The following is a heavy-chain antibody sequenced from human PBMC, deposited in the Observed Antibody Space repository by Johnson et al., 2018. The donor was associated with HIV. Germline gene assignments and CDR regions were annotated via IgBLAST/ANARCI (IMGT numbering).Heavy chain of an antibody. CDR2: ISGSGGST. J-gene: IGHJ3*02. CDR1: GFTFSNYG. V-gene: IGHV3-23*04. CDR3: ARVSNHAFDI. Sequence: VQLVESGGGVVQPGRSLRLSCAASGFTFSNYGMHWVRQAPGKGLAWVSAISGSGGSTYYADSVKGRFTISRDNSKNTLYLQMNSLRAEDTAVYYCARVSNHAFDIWGQGTMVTVSS. D-gene: IGHD6-13*01.